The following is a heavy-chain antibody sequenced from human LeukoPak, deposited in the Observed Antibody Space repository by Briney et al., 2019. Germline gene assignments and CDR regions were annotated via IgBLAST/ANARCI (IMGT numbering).Heavy chain of an antibody. V-gene: IGHV3-30*18. CDR3: AKGRITMVRGDGMDV. J-gene: IGHJ6*02. Sequence: PGRSLRLSCAASGFTFSSYGMHWVRQAPGKGLEWVAVISYDGSNKYYADSVKGRFTISRDNSKNTLYLQMNSLRAEDTAVYYCAKGRITMVRGDGMDVWGQGTTVTVSS. CDR2: ISYDGSNK. D-gene: IGHD3-10*01. CDR1: GFTFSSYG.